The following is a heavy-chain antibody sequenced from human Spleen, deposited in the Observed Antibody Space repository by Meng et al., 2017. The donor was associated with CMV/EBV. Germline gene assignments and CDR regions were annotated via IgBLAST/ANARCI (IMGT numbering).Heavy chain of an antibody. CDR3: ASQYGDGYTIGGFDS. Sequence: EVQMVESGGGLVKRGGFLSLSCAASRFTCRSYGMNWVRQAPGKGREWVSAISGGNSYIYYADSVKGRFTTSRDNAKNSLYLQMNSLRAEDTAVYYCASQYGDGYTIGGFDSWGQGTLVTVAS. V-gene: IGHV3-21*01. J-gene: IGHJ4*02. CDR1: RFTCRSYG. D-gene: IGHD5-24*01. CDR2: ISGGNSYI.